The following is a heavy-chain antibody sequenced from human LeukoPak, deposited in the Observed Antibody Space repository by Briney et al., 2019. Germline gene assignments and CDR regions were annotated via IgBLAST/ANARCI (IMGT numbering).Heavy chain of an antibody. D-gene: IGHD2-15*01. CDR1: GGSISSYY. CDR2: IYYSGST. Sequence: SETQSLTCTVSGGSISSYYWSWIRQPPGKGLEWIGYIYYSGSTNYNPSLKSRVTISVDTSKNQFSLKLSSVTAADTAVYYCAGGYCSGGSCHFDYWGQGTLVTVSS. CDR3: AGGYCSGGSCHFDY. V-gene: IGHV4-59*08. J-gene: IGHJ4*02.